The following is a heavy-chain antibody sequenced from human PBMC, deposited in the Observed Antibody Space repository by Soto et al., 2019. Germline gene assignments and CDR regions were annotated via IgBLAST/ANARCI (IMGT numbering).Heavy chain of an antibody. CDR3: ARCINGVFLNWFDP. CDR1: GGSFSGYY. CDR2: INHSGST. D-gene: IGHD2-8*01. Sequence: SETLSLTCAVYGGSFSGYYWSWIRQPPGKGLEWIGEINHSGSTYYNPSLKSRVTISVDTSKNQFSLKLSSVTAADTAVYYCARCINGVFLNWFDPWGQGTLVTVSS. J-gene: IGHJ5*02. V-gene: IGHV4-34*01.